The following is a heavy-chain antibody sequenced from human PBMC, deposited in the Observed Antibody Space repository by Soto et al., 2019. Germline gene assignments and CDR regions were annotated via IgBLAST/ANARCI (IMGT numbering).Heavy chain of an antibody. Sequence: VGSLRLSCSASGFTFSSYAMHWVRQAPGKGLEWVANIKQDGSEKYYVDSVKDRFTISRDNAKNSLYLQMNSLRAEDSAVYYCAKDVIDYSNSYFDYWGQGTLVTVSS. J-gene: IGHJ4*02. CDR2: IKQDGSEK. CDR3: AKDVIDYSNSYFDY. D-gene: IGHD4-4*01. CDR1: GFTFSSYA. V-gene: IGHV3-7*01.